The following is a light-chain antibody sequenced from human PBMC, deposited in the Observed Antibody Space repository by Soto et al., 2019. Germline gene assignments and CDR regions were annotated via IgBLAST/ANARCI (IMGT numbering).Light chain of an antibody. CDR2: DVS. CDR3: SSYTSSSTLYV. J-gene: IGLJ1*01. CDR1: SSDVGGYNY. V-gene: IGLV2-14*01. Sequence: ALTQPASVSGSPGQSITISCTGTSSDVGGYNYVSWYQQHPGKAPKLMIYDVSNRPPGVSNRFSGSKSGNTASLTISGLQAEDEADYYCSSYTSSSTLYVFGTGTKVTVL.